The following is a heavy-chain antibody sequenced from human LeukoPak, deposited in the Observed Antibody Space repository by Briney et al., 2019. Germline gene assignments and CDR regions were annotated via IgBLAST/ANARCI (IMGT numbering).Heavy chain of an antibody. V-gene: IGHV1-2*02. CDR1: GYTFTGYY. D-gene: IGHD6-13*01. CDR3: ARAYRQQLVPEYYMDV. CDR2: INPNSGGT. Sequence: ASVKVSCKASGYTFTGYYIHWVRQAPGQGLEWMGWINPNSGGTNYAQKFQGRVTMTRDTSISTAYMELSRLRSDDTAVYYCARAYRQQLVPEYYMDVWGKGTTVTVSS. J-gene: IGHJ6*03.